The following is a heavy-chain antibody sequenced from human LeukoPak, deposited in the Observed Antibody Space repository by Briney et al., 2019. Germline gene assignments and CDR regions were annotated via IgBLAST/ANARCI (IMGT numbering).Heavy chain of an antibody. Sequence: ASVKVSCKASGFTFTSSAMQWVRQARGQRLEWIGWIVVGSGNTNYAQEFQERVTITRDMSTSTAYMELSSLRSEDTAVYYCAASLYSSGYYSFVPMDVWGQGTTVTVSS. V-gene: IGHV1-58*02. J-gene: IGHJ6*02. CDR3: AASLYSSGYYSFVPMDV. CDR2: IVVGSGNT. CDR1: GFTFTSSA. D-gene: IGHD3-22*01.